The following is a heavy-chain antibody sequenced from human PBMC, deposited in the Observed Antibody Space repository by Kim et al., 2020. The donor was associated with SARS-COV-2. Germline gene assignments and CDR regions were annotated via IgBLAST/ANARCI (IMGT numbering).Heavy chain of an antibody. CDR1: GHTFTDYY. Sequence: ASVKVSCKPSGHTFTDYYIHWVRQAPGQGLEWMGWINPNSGGTKYAQKFQGRVTMTRDTSTTTVYMELSSLGSDDMAVYFCARDLGPRTVRGGIDYWGQGTLVTVSS. CDR3: ARDLGPRTVRGGIDY. D-gene: IGHD3-10*01. J-gene: IGHJ4*02. V-gene: IGHV1-2*02. CDR2: INPNSGGT.